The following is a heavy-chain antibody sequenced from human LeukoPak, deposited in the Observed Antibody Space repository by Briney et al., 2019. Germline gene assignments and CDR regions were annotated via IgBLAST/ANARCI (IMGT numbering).Heavy chain of an antibody. D-gene: IGHD4-11*01. CDR3: ARASLAVNDAFDI. CDR1: GFTFSPYS. V-gene: IGHV3-21*01. Sequence: PGGSLRLSCAASGFTFSPYSMNWVRQAPGKGLGWVSSISTSNRYIDYAGSVKGRFTISRDNANNSLHLQMNSLTAEDTAIYYCARASLAVNDAFDIWGQGTMVTVSS. J-gene: IGHJ3*02. CDR2: ISTSNRYI.